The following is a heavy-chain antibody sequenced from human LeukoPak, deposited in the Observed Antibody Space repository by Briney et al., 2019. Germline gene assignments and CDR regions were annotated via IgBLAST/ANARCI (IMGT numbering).Heavy chain of an antibody. J-gene: IGHJ3*01. CDR1: GGTFTHFV. D-gene: IGHD3-10*01. CDR3: AREGEYYAESGNLIDAADV. Sequence: SVKVSCKASGGTFTHFVISWLRQAPGQGLEWMGGIAPISGTPVYAQKFQDRVNITADTSTNTAYMEMSSLTSEDTAMYYCAREGEYYAESGNLIDAADVWGQGTMVIVSA. CDR2: IAPISGTP. V-gene: IGHV1-69*06.